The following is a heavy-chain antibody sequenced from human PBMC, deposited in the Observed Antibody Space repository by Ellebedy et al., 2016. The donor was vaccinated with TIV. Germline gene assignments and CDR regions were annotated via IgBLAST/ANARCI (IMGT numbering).Heavy chain of an antibody. V-gene: IGHV1-46*04. CDR1: GYTFTGYY. CDR3: ARGEYRNWFDP. J-gene: IGHJ5*02. D-gene: IGHD3-10*01. CDR2: LIPMYGKT. Sequence: AASVKVSCKASGYTFTGYYMHWVRQAPGQGLEWMGTLIPMYGKTHYAQKLQGRVTIAADESTNTAFMELSSLKSEDTAIYYCARGEYRNWFDPWGQGTLVTVSS.